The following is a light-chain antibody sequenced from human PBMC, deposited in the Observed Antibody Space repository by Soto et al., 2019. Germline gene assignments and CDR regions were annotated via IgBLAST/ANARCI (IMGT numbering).Light chain of an antibody. J-gene: IGKJ3*01. CDR1: QGIRSY. V-gene: IGKV1-27*01. CDR2: GAS. CDR3: QNYDSAPFT. Sequence: DIQMTQSPSSLSASVGDRVTITCRASQGIRSYLAWYQQKPGKVPELLIYGASTLQSGVPSRFSGSGSGTDFTLTISSLQPEDVATYYCQNYDSAPFTFGPGTKVDI.